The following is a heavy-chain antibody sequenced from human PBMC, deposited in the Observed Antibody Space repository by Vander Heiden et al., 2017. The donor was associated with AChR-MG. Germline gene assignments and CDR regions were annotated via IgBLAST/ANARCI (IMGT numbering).Heavy chain of an antibody. CDR1: GGTFRSYS. J-gene: IGHJ4*02. CDR3: AHLVASGTYHNVSVMD. V-gene: IGHV1-69*08. D-gene: IGHD3-10*01. Sequence: QVQLVQSGAEVKKPGSSVKVSCKASGGTFRSYSLSWVRQAPGQGLEWMGRIIPILGTADYAQKFQGRVSITADKSTSTAYMELSSLRSEDTAVYYCAHLVASGTYHNVSVMDWGQGTLVTVSS. CDR2: IIPILGTA.